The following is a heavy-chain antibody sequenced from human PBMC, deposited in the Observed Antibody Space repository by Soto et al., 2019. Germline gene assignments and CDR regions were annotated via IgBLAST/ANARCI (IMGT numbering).Heavy chain of an antibody. J-gene: IGHJ4*02. CDR3: AHIVVAGLGYYFDY. V-gene: IGHV2-5*02. CDR2: IYWDDAK. D-gene: IGHD6-19*01. Sequence: QITLKESGPTLVKPPQTLTLTCTFSGFSLSSTRMAVGWIRQPPGKALEWLALIYWDDAKRYSPFLKSRLTITKDTSKNQVVLTLSNMDPVDTARYYCAHIVVAGLGYYFDYWGPETLVTVSS. CDR1: GFSLSSTRMA.